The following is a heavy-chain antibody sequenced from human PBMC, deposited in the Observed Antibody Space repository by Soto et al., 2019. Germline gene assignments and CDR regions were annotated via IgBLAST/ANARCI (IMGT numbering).Heavy chain of an antibody. V-gene: IGHV3-7*01. CDR1: GFTFSSYW. CDR3: ARKVCSSASCYFFDY. D-gene: IGHD2-2*01. J-gene: IGHJ4*02. Sequence: GGSLRLSCAASGFTFSSYWMSWVRQAPGKGLEWVASIKQDGGEKYYVDSVKGRFTISRDNAKNSLYLQMNSLRAEYTAVYYCARKVCSSASCYFFDYWGQGTLVTVSS. CDR2: IKQDGGEK.